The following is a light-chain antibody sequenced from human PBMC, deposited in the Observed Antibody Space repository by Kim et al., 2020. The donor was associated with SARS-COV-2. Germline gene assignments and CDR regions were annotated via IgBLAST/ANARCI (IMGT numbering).Light chain of an antibody. J-gene: IGKJ4*01. CDR1: QSVLYSSNNKSY. Sequence: DIVMTQSPDSLAVSLGERATINCKSSQSVLYSSNNKSYLAWYQQKPGQPPKLLIYWASTRESGVPDRFSGSGSGTDFTLTNSSLQAEDVAVYYCQQYYSTPLTFGRGTKLEI. CDR3: QQYYSTPLT. V-gene: IGKV4-1*01. CDR2: WAS.